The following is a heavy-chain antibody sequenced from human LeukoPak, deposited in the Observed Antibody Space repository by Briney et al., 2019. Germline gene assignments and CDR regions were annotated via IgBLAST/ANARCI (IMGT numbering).Heavy chain of an antibody. Sequence: GGSLRLSCAASGFTFSSYGMHWVRQAPGKGLEWVAVISYDGSNKYYADSVKGRLTISRDNSKNTLYLQMNSLRAEDTAVYYCAKDHTARVDTAMSDWGQGTLVTVSS. V-gene: IGHV3-30*18. CDR2: ISYDGSNK. CDR3: AKDHTARVDTAMSD. J-gene: IGHJ4*02. CDR1: GFTFSSYG. D-gene: IGHD5-18*01.